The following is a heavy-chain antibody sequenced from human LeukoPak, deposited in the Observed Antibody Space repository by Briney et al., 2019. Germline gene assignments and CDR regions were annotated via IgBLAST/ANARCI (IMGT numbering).Heavy chain of an antibody. D-gene: IGHD6-19*01. CDR3: ARGRAVVGIPFDF. CDR2: TYYRSKWYN. V-gene: IGHV6-1*01. Sequence: SQTLSLTCAIFGDSVSSNTATWNWIRQSPSRGLEWLGRTYYRSKWYNDYAMSLRSRMVFNPDTSKNQFSLQLNSLTPEDTAVYFCARGRAVVGIPFDFWGQGILVTVSS. CDR1: GDSVSSNTAT. J-gene: IGHJ4*02.